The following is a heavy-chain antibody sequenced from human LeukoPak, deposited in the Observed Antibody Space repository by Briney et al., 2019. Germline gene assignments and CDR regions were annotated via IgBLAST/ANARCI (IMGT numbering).Heavy chain of an antibody. CDR3: ATFTYTNRPPDV. CDR1: GGSISGYY. CDR2: IYSSGST. Sequence: SETLSLTCSVSGGSISGYYWTWIWQPPGQTQEWIGYIYSSGSTNYNPSLQSRVTMSVDTSVNQFSLRLSSVTAADTAVYFCATFTYTNRPPDVWGKGTTVTVSS. J-gene: IGHJ6*04. D-gene: IGHD3-16*01. V-gene: IGHV4-4*09.